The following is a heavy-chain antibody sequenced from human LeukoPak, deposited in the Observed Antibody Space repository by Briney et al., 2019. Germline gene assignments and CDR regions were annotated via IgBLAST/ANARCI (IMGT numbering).Heavy chain of an antibody. Sequence: GRSLRLSCAASGFAFSSFVMHWVRQAPGKGLEWVAVISYDGSNKYYADSVKGRFTISRDNSKNTLYLQMNSLRAEDTAVYYCARSASGSYPYYFDYWGQGTLVTVSS. CDR2: ISYDGSNK. J-gene: IGHJ4*02. CDR1: GFAFSSFV. D-gene: IGHD1-26*01. V-gene: IGHV3-30-3*01. CDR3: ARSASGSYPYYFDY.